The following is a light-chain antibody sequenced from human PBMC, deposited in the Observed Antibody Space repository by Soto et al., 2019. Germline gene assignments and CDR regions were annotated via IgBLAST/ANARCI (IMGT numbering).Light chain of an antibody. CDR3: QQYGSSPLFT. V-gene: IGKV3-20*01. Sequence: EIVLTQSPGTLSLSPGERATLSCRASQSVSSSSLAWYQQKPGQAPRLLIYGASSRATGIPDRFSGSGSGTDFTITISRLEPEDFAVYYCQQYGSSPLFTFGPGTKVDIK. CDR2: GAS. CDR1: QSVSSSS. J-gene: IGKJ3*01.